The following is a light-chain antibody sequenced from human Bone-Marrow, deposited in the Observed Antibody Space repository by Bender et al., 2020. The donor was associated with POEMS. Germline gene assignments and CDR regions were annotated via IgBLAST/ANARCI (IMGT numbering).Light chain of an antibody. CDR3: SSYAGSYSWV. J-gene: IGLJ3*02. Sequence: QSALTQPPSASGSPGQSVTISCTGSSSDVGGYNYVSWYQQHPGKAPKLVIHEDKKRPSGVPDRFSGSKSGNTASLTVSGLQADDEAHYYCSSYAGSYSWVFGGGTKLTVL. CDR2: EDK. V-gene: IGLV2-8*01. CDR1: SSDVGGYNY.